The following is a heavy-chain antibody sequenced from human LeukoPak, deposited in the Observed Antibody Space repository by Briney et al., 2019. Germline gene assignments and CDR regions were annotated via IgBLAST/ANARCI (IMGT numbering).Heavy chain of an antibody. V-gene: IGHV3-23*01. CDR2: ISGSGGST. D-gene: IGHD3-22*01. Sequence: GGSLRLSCAASGFTFSSYAMSWVRQAPGKGLEWVSAISGSGGSTYYADSVKGRFTISRDNSKNTLYLQMNSLRAEDTAVYYCAKGPGKNYYDSSGYLGHWGQGTLVTVSS. CDR3: AKGPGKNYYDSSGYLGH. CDR1: GFTFSSYA. J-gene: IGHJ4*02.